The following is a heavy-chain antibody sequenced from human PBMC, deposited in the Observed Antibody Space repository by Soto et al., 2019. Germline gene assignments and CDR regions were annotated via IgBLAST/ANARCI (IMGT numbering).Heavy chain of an antibody. CDR1: GGSFSGYY. J-gene: IGHJ4*02. D-gene: IGHD6-19*01. V-gene: IGHV4-34*01. CDR3: ARGLYSSGRFDY. Sequence: SETLSLTCAVYGGSFSGYYWSWIRQPPGKGLEWIGEINHSGSTNYNPSLKSRVTISVDTSKNQFSLKLSSVTAADTAVYYCARGLYSSGRFDYWGQGTLVTVSS. CDR2: INHSGST.